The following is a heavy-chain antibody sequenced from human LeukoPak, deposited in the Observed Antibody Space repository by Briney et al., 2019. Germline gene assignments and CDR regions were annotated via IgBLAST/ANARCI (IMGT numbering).Heavy chain of an antibody. CDR3: ARRERRDGYNYYDY. Sequence: SETLSLTCTVSGGSISSYYWSWIRQPPGKGLEWIGYIYYSGSTNYNPSLKSRVTISVDTSKNQFSLKLSSVTAADTAVYYCARRERRDGYNYYDYWGQGTLVTVSP. V-gene: IGHV4-59*08. J-gene: IGHJ4*02. CDR1: GGSISSYY. D-gene: IGHD5-24*01. CDR2: IYYSGST.